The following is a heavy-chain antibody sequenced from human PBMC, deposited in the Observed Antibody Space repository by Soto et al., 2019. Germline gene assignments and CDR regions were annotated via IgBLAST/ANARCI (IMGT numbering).Heavy chain of an antibody. Sequence: QVQLVESGGGVVQPGRSLRLSCAASGFAFHRYGIHWVRQAPGKGLEWVADIWYDGTTKYYADSVKGRFTVSRDDSENTVSLQMDSLRAGDTAVYYCARDGSGEYWRFFEYWGQGTLVTVSS. CDR1: GFAFHRYG. V-gene: IGHV3-33*01. J-gene: IGHJ4*02. CDR2: IWYDGTTK. CDR3: ARDGSGEYWRFFEY. D-gene: IGHD3-16*01.